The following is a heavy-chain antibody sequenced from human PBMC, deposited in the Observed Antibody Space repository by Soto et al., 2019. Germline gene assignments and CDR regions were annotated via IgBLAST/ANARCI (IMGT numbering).Heavy chain of an antibody. CDR1: GGSVSSGSYY. J-gene: IGHJ4*02. V-gene: IGHV4-61*01. CDR3: ARAAMAYYFDY. D-gene: IGHD5-18*01. CDR2: IYYSGST. Sequence: SETLSLTCTVSGGSVSSGSYYWSWIRQPPGKGLEWIGYIYYSGSTNYNPSLKSRVTISVDTSKNQFSLKLSSVTAADTAVYYCARAAMAYYFDYWGQGTLVTVSS.